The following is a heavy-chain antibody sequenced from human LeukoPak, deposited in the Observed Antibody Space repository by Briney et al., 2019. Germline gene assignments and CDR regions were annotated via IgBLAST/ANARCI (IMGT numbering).Heavy chain of an antibody. CDR2: IWYDGSNK. CDR1: GFTFSSYG. CDR3: AKVGSGWTLGFDP. J-gene: IGHJ5*02. D-gene: IGHD6-19*01. Sequence: GGSLRLSCAASGFTFSSYGMHWVRQAPGKGLEWVAVIWYDGSNKYYADSVKGRFTISRDNSKNTLYLQMNSLRAEDTAVHYCAKVGSGWTLGFDPWGQGTLVTVSS. V-gene: IGHV3-33*06.